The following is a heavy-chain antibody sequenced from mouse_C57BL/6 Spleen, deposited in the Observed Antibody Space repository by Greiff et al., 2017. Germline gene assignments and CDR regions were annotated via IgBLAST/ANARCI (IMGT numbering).Heavy chain of an antibody. V-gene: IGHV1-61*01. Sequence: QVQLKQPGAELVRPGSSVKLSCKASGYTFTSYWMDWVKQRPGQGLEWIGNIYPSDSETHYNQKFKDKATLTVDKSSSPAYMQLSSLTSEDSAVYFCARICYGNSFDYWGQGTTLTVSS. CDR3: ARICYGNSFDY. CDR2: IYPSDSET. CDR1: GYTFTSYW. D-gene: IGHD2-1*01. J-gene: IGHJ2*01.